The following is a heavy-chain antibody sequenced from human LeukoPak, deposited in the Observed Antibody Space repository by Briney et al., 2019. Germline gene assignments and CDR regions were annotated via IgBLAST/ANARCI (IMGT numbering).Heavy chain of an antibody. D-gene: IGHD6-13*01. Sequence: GASVKVSCKASGYTFTSYAMNWVRQAPGQGLEWMGWINTNTGDPTYAQGFTGRFVFSLDTSVSTAYLQISSLKAEDTAVYYCASSSSPYYFDYWGQGTLVTVSS. V-gene: IGHV7-4-1*02. CDR1: GYTFTSYA. CDR3: ASSSSPYYFDY. CDR2: INTNTGDP. J-gene: IGHJ4*02.